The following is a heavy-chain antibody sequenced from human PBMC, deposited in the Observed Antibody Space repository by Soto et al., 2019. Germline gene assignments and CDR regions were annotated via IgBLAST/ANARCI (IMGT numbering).Heavy chain of an antibody. CDR2: IDPSDSYT. D-gene: IGHD5-18*01. CDR1: GYSFTSYW. Sequence: GESLKISCKGSGYSFTSYWISWVRQMPGKGLEWMGRIDPSDSYTNYSPSFQGHDTISADKSISTAYLQWSSLKASDTAMYYCARLESSRLWFDYWGQGTLVTVSS. CDR3: ARLESSRLWFDY. V-gene: IGHV5-10-1*01. J-gene: IGHJ4*02.